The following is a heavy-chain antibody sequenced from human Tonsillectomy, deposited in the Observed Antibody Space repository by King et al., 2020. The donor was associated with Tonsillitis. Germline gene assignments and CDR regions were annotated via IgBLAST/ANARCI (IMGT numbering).Heavy chain of an antibody. Sequence: VQLVESGGGLVQPGGSLRLSCAASGFTFSSYAMHWVRQAPGKGLEYVSAIGSHGGSTSYANSVRGRFTISRDNSKNTLYLQMGSLRAEDMAVYYCARGGLADYWGQGTLVTVSS. CDR2: IGSHGGST. CDR1: GFTFSSYA. V-gene: IGHV3-64*01. D-gene: IGHD3-16*01. CDR3: ARGGLADY. J-gene: IGHJ4*02.